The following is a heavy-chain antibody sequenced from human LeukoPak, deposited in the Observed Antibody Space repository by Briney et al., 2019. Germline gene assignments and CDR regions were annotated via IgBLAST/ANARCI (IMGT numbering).Heavy chain of an antibody. Sequence: GASVKVSCKASGYTFTGYYMHWVRQAPGQGLEWMGWINPNSGGTNYAQKFQGRVTMTRDTSICTAYMELSRLRSDDTAVYYCARDADSSGYPHYWGQGTLVTVSS. D-gene: IGHD3-22*01. V-gene: IGHV1-2*02. CDR1: GYTFTGYY. J-gene: IGHJ4*02. CDR3: ARDADSSGYPHY. CDR2: INPNSGGT.